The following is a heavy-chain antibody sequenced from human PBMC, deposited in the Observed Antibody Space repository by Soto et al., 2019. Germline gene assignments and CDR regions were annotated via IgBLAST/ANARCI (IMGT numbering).Heavy chain of an antibody. Sequence: ASVKVSCRASGYTFTSCAIHWVGQAPGQRLGWMGWINTDNGNTKYSQRFQGRVTITRDTSASTAYMELSNLISEDTAVYYCARDRAVDWYFDLWGRGTLVTVSS. J-gene: IGHJ2*01. D-gene: IGHD6-19*01. CDR2: INTDNGNT. V-gene: IGHV1-3*04. CDR3: ARDRAVDWYFDL. CDR1: GYTFTSCA.